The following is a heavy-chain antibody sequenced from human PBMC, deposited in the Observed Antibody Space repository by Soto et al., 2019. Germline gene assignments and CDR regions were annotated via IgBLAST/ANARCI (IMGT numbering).Heavy chain of an antibody. CDR1: GFTFSSYG. Sequence: GGSLRLSCAASGFTFSSYGMHWVRQAPGKGLEWVAVIRYDGTNKYYAESVKGRFTISRDNSKNSLYLQMNSLRADDTAVYYCARDMDIVVVVAARELNGMDVWGQGTTVTGSS. CDR3: ARDMDIVVVVAARELNGMDV. V-gene: IGHV3-33*01. J-gene: IGHJ6*02. CDR2: IRYDGTNK. D-gene: IGHD2-15*01.